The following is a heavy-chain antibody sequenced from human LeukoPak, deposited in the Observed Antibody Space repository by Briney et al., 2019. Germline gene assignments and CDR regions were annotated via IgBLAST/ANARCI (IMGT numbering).Heavy chain of an antibody. CDR2: INSDGSST. CDR1: GFTFSSYA. D-gene: IGHD6-13*01. V-gene: IGHV3-74*01. J-gene: IGHJ4*02. CDR3: ATSSSWYHYFDY. Sequence: GGSLRLSCAASGFTFSSYAMSWVRQAPGKGLVWVSRINSDGSSTSYADSVKGRFTISRDNAKNTLYLQMNSLRAEDTAVYYCATSSSWYHYFDYWGQGTLVTVSS.